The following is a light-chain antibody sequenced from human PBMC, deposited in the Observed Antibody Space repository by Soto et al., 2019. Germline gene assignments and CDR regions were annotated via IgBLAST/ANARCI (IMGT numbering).Light chain of an antibody. V-gene: IGLV4-69*01. CDR2: LNSDGSH. Sequence: QPVLTQSPSASASLGAWVKLTCTLSSGHSSYGIAWHQQQPEKGPRYLMKLNSDGSHNKGDGIPDRFSGSSSGAERYLTISRLQSEDEADYYCQTWGTGVVFGGGTKLTVL. J-gene: IGLJ2*01. CDR1: SGHSSYG. CDR3: QTWGTGVV.